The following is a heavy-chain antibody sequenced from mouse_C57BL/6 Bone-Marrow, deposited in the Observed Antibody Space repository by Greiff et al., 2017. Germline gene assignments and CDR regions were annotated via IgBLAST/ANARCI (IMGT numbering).Heavy chain of an antibody. CDR1: GYAFSSSW. V-gene: IGHV1-82*01. Sequence: QVQLKESGPELVKPGASVKISCKASGYAFSSSWMNWVKQRPGKGLEWIGRIYPGDGDTTYNGKFKGKATLTADKSSSTAYMQLSSLTSEDSAVYFCARSEGSSYCWYFDVWGTGTTVTVSS. J-gene: IGHJ1*03. D-gene: IGHD1-1*01. CDR3: ARSEGSSYCWYFDV. CDR2: IYPGDGDT.